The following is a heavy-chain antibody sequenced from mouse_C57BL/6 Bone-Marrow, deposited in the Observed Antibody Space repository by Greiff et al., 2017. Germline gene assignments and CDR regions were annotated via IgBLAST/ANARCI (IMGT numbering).Heavy chain of an antibody. J-gene: IGHJ4*01. D-gene: IGHD2-3*01. CDR3: ARDGYYGGAMDY. V-gene: IGHV1-64*01. Sequence: QVQLQQPGAELVKPGASVKLSCKASGYTFTSYWMHWVKQRPGQGLEWIGMIHPNSGSTNYNEKFKSKATLTVHKSSSTAYMQLSSLTSEDSAVYYCARDGYYGGAMDYWGQGTSVTVSS. CDR1: GYTFTSYW. CDR2: IHPNSGST.